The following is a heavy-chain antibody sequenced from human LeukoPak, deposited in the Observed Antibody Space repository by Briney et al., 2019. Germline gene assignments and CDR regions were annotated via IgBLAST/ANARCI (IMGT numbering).Heavy chain of an antibody. CDR1: GFTFSSYG. CDR2: ISGSGGGT. Sequence: GGSLRLSCAASGFTFSSYGMSWVRQAPGKGLEWVSGISGSGGGTYYAGSVKGRFTISRDNSKNTLYLQMNSLRAEDTAVYYCARTMHSSGWYLGAFDIWGQGTMVTVSS. D-gene: IGHD6-19*01. CDR3: ARTMHSSGWYLGAFDI. J-gene: IGHJ3*02. V-gene: IGHV3-23*01.